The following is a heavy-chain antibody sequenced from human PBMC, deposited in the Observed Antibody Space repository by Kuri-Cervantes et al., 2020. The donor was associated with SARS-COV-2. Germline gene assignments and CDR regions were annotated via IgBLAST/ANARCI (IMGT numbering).Heavy chain of an antibody. J-gene: IGHJ6*02. Sequence: ASVKVSCKASGYTFTGYYMHWVRQAPGQGLEWMGWINPNSGGTNYAQKFQGWVTMTRDTSISTAYMELSRLRSDDTAVYYCARDRHPRRRYCSSTSCYGDYYYYGMDVWGQGTTVTSP. CDR1: GYTFTGYY. V-gene: IGHV1-2*04. D-gene: IGHD2-2*01. CDR3: ARDRHPRRRYCSSTSCYGDYYYYGMDV. CDR2: INPNSGGT.